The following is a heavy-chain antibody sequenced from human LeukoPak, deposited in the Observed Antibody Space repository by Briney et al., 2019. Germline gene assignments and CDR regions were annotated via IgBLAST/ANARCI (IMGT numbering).Heavy chain of an antibody. CDR2: ISYSGST. J-gene: IGHJ6*02. CDR1: GGTIRSYY. Sequence: SETLSLTCTVSGGTIRSYYWSWIRQPPGKGLEWIGYISYSGSTKYNPSLKSRVTISVDTSKSQFSLKLRSVTAADTAVYYCARDRTYSDSSTTYFYGMDVWGQETTVTVSS. CDR3: ARDRTYSDSSTTYFYGMDV. V-gene: IGHV4-59*01. D-gene: IGHD1-26*01.